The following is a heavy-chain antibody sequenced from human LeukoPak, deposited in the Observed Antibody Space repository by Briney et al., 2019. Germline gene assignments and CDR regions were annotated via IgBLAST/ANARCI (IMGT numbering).Heavy chain of an antibody. J-gene: IGHJ6*03. CDR2: ISYDGSNK. V-gene: IGHV3-30*01. Sequence: GGSLRLSCAASGFTFSSYAMHWVRQAPGKGLEWVAVISYDGSNKYYADSVKGRFTISRDNSKNTLYLQMNSLRAEDTAVYYCARDGKYQLSYYRDVWGKGTTVTVSS. CDR3: ARDGKYQLSYYRDV. D-gene: IGHD2-2*01. CDR1: GFTFSSYA.